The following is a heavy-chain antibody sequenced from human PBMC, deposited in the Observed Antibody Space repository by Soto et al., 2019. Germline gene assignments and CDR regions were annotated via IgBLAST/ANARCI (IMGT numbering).Heavy chain of an antibody. J-gene: IGHJ5*02. CDR3: ARRSYGYGDYFWFDP. D-gene: IGHD4-17*01. Sequence: GESLKISCKGSGYSFTSYWIGWVRQMPGKGLEWMGIIYPGDSDTRYSPSFQGQVTISADKSISTAYLQWGSLKASDTAMYYCARRSYGYGDYFWFDPWGQGTLVTVSS. V-gene: IGHV5-51*01. CDR1: GYSFTSYW. CDR2: IYPGDSDT.